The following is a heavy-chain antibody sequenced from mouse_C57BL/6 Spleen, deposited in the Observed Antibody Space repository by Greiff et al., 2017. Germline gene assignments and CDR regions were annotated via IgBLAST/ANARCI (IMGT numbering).Heavy chain of an antibody. CDR1: GFTFSSYT. D-gene: IGHD1-1*01. Sequence: EVQVVESGGGLVKPGGSLKLSCAASGFTFSSYTMSWVRQTPEKRLEWVATLSGGGGNTYYPDSVKGRFTISRDNAKNTLYLQMSSLRSEDTALYYCARLGGSSYGYAMDYWGQGTSVTVSS. CDR3: ARLGGSSYGYAMDY. J-gene: IGHJ4*01. CDR2: LSGGGGNT. V-gene: IGHV5-9*01.